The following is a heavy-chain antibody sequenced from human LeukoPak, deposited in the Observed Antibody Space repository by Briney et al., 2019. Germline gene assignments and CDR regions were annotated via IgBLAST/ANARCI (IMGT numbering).Heavy chain of an antibody. Sequence: GRSLRLSCAASGFTFTSYGMRWVRQAPGKGLEWVAGIWDYGSNKYYAENVKGRFTISTDNSKNTRYLQMNSLRAEATPVYYCARDAGEDRGHHDAFNIWAKGTMVTVSS. CDR2: IWDYGSNK. D-gene: IGHD3-10*01. J-gene: IGHJ3*02. V-gene: IGHV3-33*01. CDR1: GFTFTSYG. CDR3: ARDAGEDRGHHDAFNI.